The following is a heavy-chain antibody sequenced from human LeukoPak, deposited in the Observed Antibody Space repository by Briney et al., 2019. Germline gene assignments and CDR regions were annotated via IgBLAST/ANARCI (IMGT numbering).Heavy chain of an antibody. V-gene: IGHV3-74*01. D-gene: IGHD5-24*01. CDR1: GFTFRSYW. Sequence: GGSLRLSCAGSGFTFRSYWMHWVRQAPGKGLMWVSGANGGGTTTSHADSVKARFTISRDDAKNTLYLQMNSLRAEDTAMYYCARDYKSAFDIWGQGTMVTVSS. CDR2: ANGGGTTT. CDR3: ARDYKSAFDI. J-gene: IGHJ3*02.